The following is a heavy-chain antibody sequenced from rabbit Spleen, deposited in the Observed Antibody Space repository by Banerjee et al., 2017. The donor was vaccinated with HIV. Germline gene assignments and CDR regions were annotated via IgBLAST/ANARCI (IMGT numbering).Heavy chain of an antibody. CDR1: GVSLNDKDV. CDR2: IEAGSSGFT. Sequence: EQLEESGGGLVKPEGSLTLTCKASGVSLNDKDVMCWVRQAPGKGLEWIACIEAGSSGFTYFASWAKGRFTISRTSSTTVTLRMTSLTAADRATYFCARDLVGVIGWNFYLWGQGTLVTVS. J-gene: IGHJ4*01. V-gene: IGHV1S45*01. D-gene: IGHD1-1*01. CDR3: ARDLVGVIGWNFYL.